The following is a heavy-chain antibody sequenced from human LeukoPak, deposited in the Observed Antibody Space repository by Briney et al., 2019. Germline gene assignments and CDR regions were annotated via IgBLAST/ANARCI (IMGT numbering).Heavy chain of an antibody. CDR2: INTDGSST. CDR3: ARDHVAVAGLFDY. J-gene: IGHJ4*02. D-gene: IGHD6-19*01. Sequence: GGSLRLSCAASGFTFSSYWMHWVRQAPGKGLVWVSRINTDGSSTSYADSVKGRFTISRDNAKNTLYLQMNSLRAEDTAVYYCARDHVAVAGLFDYWGQGTLVTVSS. CDR1: GFTFSSYW. V-gene: IGHV3-74*01.